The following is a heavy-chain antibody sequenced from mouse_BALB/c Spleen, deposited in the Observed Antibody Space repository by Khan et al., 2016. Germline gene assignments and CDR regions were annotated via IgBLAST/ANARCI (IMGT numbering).Heavy chain of an antibody. V-gene: IGHV1-9*01. J-gene: IGHJ4*01. Sequence: QVQLQQSGAELMKPGASVKISCKATGYTFNNYWIEWVKQRPGHGLEWIGDILPGSGNSNYNENLKGKATFTADTSSNTAYMQLSSLTSEDSDVYYCARAWYSMDYWGQGTSVTVSS. CDR3: ARAWYSMDY. CDR1: GYTFNNYW. CDR2: ILPGSGNS.